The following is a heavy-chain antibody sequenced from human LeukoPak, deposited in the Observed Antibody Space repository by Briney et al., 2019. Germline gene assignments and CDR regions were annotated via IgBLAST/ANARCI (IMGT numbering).Heavy chain of an antibody. J-gene: IGHJ4*02. Sequence: SETLSLTCTVSGRPISSGSYYWSWIRQPAGKGLEWIGLIYTSGSTNYNPSPKNRFTITVDTSKNQFSLKLSSVTAAATAVYYCAGDSSGYAFDYWGQGTLVTVSS. CDR2: IYTSGST. D-gene: IGHD3-22*01. CDR3: AGDSSGYAFDY. V-gene: IGHV4-61*02. CDR1: GRPISSGSYY.